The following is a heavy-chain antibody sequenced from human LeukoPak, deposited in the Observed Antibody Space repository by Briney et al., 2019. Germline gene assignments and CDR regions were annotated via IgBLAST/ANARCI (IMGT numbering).Heavy chain of an antibody. Sequence: GGSLRLSCAASGFTFSSYWMSWVRQAPGKGLEWVANIKQDGSEKYYVDSVKGRFTISRDNAKNSLYLQMNSLRAEDTAVYYCARGEDLDSGYDLGNYWGQGTLVTVSS. V-gene: IGHV3-7*01. D-gene: IGHD5-12*01. CDR1: GFTFSSYW. CDR2: IKQDGSEK. CDR3: ARGEDLDSGYDLGNY. J-gene: IGHJ4*02.